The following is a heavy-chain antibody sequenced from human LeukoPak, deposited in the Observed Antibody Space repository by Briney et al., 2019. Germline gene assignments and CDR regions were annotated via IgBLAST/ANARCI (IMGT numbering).Heavy chain of an antibody. J-gene: IGHJ5*02. CDR2: ISSSSSYI. CDR3: ARDYCGSYQVGWFDP. D-gene: IGHD1-26*01. V-gene: IGHV3-21*01. Sequence: PGGSLRLSCAASGFTFSSYRMNWVRQAPGKGLEWVSSISSSSSYIYYADSVKGRFTISRDNAKNSLYLQMNSLRAEDTAVYYCARDYCGSYQVGWFDPWGQGTLVTVSS. CDR1: GFTFSSYR.